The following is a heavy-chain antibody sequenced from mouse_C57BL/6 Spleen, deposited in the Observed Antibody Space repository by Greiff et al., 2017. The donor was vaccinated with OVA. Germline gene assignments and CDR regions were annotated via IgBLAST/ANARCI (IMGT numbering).Heavy chain of an antibody. D-gene: IGHD2-4*01. V-gene: IGHV1-50*01. CDR3: ARTGDYDGAWFAY. CDR2: IDPSDSYT. Sequence: VQLQQSGAELVKPGASVKLSCKASGYTFTSYWMQWVKQRPGQGLEWIGEIDPSDSYTNYNQKFKGKATLTVDTSSSTAYMQLSSLTSEDSAVYYCARTGDYDGAWFAYWGQGTLVTVSA. J-gene: IGHJ3*01. CDR1: GYTFTSYW.